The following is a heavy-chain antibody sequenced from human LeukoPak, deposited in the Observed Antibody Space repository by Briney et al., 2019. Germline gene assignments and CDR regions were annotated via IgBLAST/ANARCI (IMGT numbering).Heavy chain of an antibody. D-gene: IGHD6-13*01. Sequence: PSETLSLTCTVSGGSITSSYYWGWIRQPPGKGLEWIGSIYYSGSTYYNPSLKSRVTISVDTSKNQFSLKLSSVTAADTAVYYCARALLTYSSSWYFSWFDPWGQGTLVTVSS. CDR3: ARALLTYSSSWYFSWFDP. CDR2: IYYSGST. CDR1: GGSITSSYY. J-gene: IGHJ5*02. V-gene: IGHV4-39*07.